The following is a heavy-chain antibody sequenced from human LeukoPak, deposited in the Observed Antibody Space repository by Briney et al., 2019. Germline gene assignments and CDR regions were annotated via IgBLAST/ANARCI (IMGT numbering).Heavy chain of an antibody. CDR3: ARHGYSYGRYYFDY. CDR2: INHSGST. J-gene: IGHJ4*02. CDR1: GGSFSGYY. Sequence: PSETLSLTCAVYGGSFSGYYWSWIRQPPGKGLEWIGEINHSGSTNYNPSLKSRVTISVDTSKNQFSLKLSSVTAADTAVYYCARHGYSYGRYYFDYWGLGTLVTVSS. V-gene: IGHV4-34*01. D-gene: IGHD5-18*01.